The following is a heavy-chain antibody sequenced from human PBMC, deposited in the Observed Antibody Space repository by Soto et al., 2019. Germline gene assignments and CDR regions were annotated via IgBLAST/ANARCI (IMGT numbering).Heavy chain of an antibody. CDR3: ARARQWLPDFDY. V-gene: IGHV3-13*01. J-gene: IGHJ4*02. CDR1: GFTFSSYD. Sequence: PGGSLRLSCAASGFTFSSYDMHWVRQATGKGLEWVSAIGTAGDTYYPGSVKGRFTISRENAKNSLYLQMNSLRAGDTAVYYCARARQWLPDFDYWGQGTLVPSPQ. D-gene: IGHD6-19*01. CDR2: IGTAGDT.